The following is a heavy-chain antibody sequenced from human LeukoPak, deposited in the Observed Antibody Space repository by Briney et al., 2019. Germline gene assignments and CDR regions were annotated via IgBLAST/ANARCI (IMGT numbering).Heavy chain of an antibody. Sequence: GGSLRLSCAASGFTCTSYAMHWVRQAPGKGLEWVALISHDGSNKDYGDSVKGRFTISRDNSKNTLYLQMNSLKPEDTAVYYCAREGVVGAILGYWGQGSLVTVSP. D-gene: IGHD1-26*01. V-gene: IGHV3-30*04. CDR2: ISHDGSNK. CDR3: AREGVVGAILGY. CDR1: GFTCTSYA. J-gene: IGHJ4*02.